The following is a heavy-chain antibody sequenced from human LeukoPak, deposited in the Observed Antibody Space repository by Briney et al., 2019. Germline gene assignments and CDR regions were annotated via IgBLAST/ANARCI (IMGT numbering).Heavy chain of an antibody. CDR3: ARGLWFGIRGDAFDI. V-gene: IGHV1-8*03. D-gene: IGHD3-10*01. CDR2: MNPNSGNT. J-gene: IGHJ3*02. Sequence: ASVKVSCKASGYTFTSYDINWVRQATGQGLEWMGWMNPNSGNTGYAQKFQGRVTITRSTSISTAYMELSSLRSEDTAVYYCARGLWFGIRGDAFDIWGQGTMVTVSS. CDR1: GYTFTSYD.